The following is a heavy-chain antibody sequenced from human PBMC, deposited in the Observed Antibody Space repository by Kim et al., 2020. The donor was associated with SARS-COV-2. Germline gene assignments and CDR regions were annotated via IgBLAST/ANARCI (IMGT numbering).Heavy chain of an antibody. CDR3: ARVAPYLGVDYGLDV. Sequence: GGSLRLSCAASGFTFNSYDMHWVRQATGKGLEWVSSIGTAGDTYYSGSVKGRFTISRENAKNSLYLQMNSLRAGDTAVYYCARVAPYLGVDYGLDVWGQGTTVTVSS. CDR1: GFTFNSYD. V-gene: IGHV3-13*01. D-gene: IGHD3-10*01. J-gene: IGHJ6*02. CDR2: IGTAGDT.